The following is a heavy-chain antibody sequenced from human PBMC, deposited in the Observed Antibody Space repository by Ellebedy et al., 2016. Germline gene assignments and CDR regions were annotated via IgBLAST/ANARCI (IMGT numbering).Heavy chain of an antibody. D-gene: IGHD3-10*01. CDR2: IIPIFGTA. CDR1: GGTFSSYA. J-gene: IGHJ6*02. V-gene: IGHV1-69*05. CDR3: ARDLMVRGVIDYYYGMDV. Sequence: SVKVSXXASGGTFSSYAISWVRQAPGQGLEWMGGIIPIFGTANYAQKFQGRVTMTRDTSTSTVYMELSSLRSEDTAVYYCARDLMVRGVIDYYYGMDVWGQGTTVTVSS.